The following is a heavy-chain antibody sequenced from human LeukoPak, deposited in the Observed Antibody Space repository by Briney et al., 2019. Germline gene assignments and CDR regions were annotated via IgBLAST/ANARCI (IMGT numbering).Heavy chain of an antibody. D-gene: IGHD3-16*01. Sequence: SETLSLTCADSGASISSGGYSWNWLRQPPGKALEWIGYIYHNGNTNYNLSLRSRLTISGDMPKNQFSLQLASVTAADTAVYFCARGSYPYAPNFDYWGQGTLVTVSS. V-gene: IGHV4-30-2*01. CDR2: IYHNGNT. CDR3: ARGSYPYAPNFDY. CDR1: GASISSGGYS. J-gene: IGHJ4*02.